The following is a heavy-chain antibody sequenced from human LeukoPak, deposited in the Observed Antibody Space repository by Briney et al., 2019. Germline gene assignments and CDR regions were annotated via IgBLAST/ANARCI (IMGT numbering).Heavy chain of an antibody. CDR3: ARTSESGWREFDY. V-gene: IGHV1-18*01. CDR1: GYTFTNYG. J-gene: IGHJ4*02. Sequence: ASVKVSCKASGYTFTNYGISWVRQDPGQGLEWMGWISGHNENTNYAEKFQGRVTMTTDTSTSTAYVDLRSLRSDDTAVYYCARTSESGWREFDYWGQGTLVTVSS. D-gene: IGHD6-19*01. CDR2: ISGHNENT.